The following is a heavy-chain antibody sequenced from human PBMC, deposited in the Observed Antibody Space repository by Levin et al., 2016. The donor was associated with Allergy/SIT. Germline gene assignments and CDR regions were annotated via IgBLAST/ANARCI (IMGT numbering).Heavy chain of an antibody. CDR2: IYYSGST. D-gene: IGHD3-22*01. V-gene: IGHV4-39*01. Sequence: PGKGLEWIGSIYYSGSTYYNPSLKSRVTISVDTSKNQFSLKLSSVTAADTAVYYCARGDYYDSSGYYWGAYDYWGQGTLVTVSS. J-gene: IGHJ4*02. CDR3: ARGDYYDSSGYYWGAYDY.